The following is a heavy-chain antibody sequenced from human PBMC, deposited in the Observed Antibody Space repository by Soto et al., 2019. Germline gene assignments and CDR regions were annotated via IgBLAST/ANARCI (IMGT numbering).Heavy chain of an antibody. D-gene: IGHD6-19*01. Sequence: QVQLVQSGAEVKKPGASVKVSCKASGYTFTGYYMHWVRQAPGQGLEWMGWINPNSGGTSYAQKFQGWVTMTRDTSISTASMELSRLRSDDTAVYYCAREAVAGTTTLDYWGQRTLVTDSS. J-gene: IGHJ4*02. V-gene: IGHV1-2*04. CDR1: GYTFTGYY. CDR2: INPNSGGT. CDR3: AREAVAGTTTLDY.